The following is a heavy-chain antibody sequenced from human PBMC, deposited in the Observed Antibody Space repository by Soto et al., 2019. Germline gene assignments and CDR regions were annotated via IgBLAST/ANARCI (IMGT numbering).Heavy chain of an antibody. J-gene: IGHJ5*02. V-gene: IGHV1-2*02. CDR1: GFSFTGYY. D-gene: IGHD6-6*01. CDR3: AKDLTRQLAYWLDP. CDR2: INARSGGT. Sequence: ASVKVSCKASGFSFTGYYIHWLRQAPGQGLEWMGWINARSGGTEYAQKFQGRVTLTRDTSIATAYLTLTSLTSDDTALYYCAKDLTRQLAYWLDPWGQGTQVTVSS.